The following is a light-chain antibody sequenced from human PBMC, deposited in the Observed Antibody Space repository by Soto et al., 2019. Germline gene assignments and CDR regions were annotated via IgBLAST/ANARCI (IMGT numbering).Light chain of an antibody. CDR1: QSVSSN. J-gene: IGKJ1*01. CDR2: GAS. Sequence: EIVVTQSPATLSGSPGERATLSCRASQSVSSNLAWYQQRPGQAPRLLIYGASRRATGIPARFSGSGSGTDFTLSISSLLSEDFKVYYCRKYNTWPEWTVGQGTKVDFK. CDR3: RKYNTWPEWT. V-gene: IGKV3-15*01.